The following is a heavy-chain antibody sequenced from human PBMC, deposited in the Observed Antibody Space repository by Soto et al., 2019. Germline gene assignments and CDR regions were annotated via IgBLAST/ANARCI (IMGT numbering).Heavy chain of an antibody. Sequence: SETLSLTCAVSGASISSGGYSGSWIRQPPGKGLEWIGYIYHSGSTNYNPSLKSRVTISVDRSKNQFSLKLSSVTAADVAVYYCARDRGGSGEFDIWGQGTMVTVSS. CDR2: IYHSGST. J-gene: IGHJ3*02. D-gene: IGHD2-15*01. CDR3: ARDRGGSGEFDI. V-gene: IGHV4-30-2*01. CDR1: GASISSGGYS.